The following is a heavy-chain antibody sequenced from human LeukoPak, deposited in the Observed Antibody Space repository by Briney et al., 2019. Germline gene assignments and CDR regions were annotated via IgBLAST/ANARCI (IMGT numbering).Heavy chain of an antibody. D-gene: IGHD1-26*01. CDR2: IYYSGST. CDR1: GGSISSHY. Sequence: SETLSLTCTVSGGSISSHYWSWIRQAPGKGLEWIGYIYYSGSTNYNPSLKSRVTISVDTSKNQFSLKLSSVTAADTAVYYCARHEGATTSGLDYWGQGTLVTVSS. J-gene: IGHJ4*02. CDR3: ARHEGATTSGLDY. V-gene: IGHV4-59*08.